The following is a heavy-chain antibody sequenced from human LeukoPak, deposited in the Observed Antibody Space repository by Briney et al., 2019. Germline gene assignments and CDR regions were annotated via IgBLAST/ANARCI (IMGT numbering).Heavy chain of an antibody. CDR1: GYSISSGYY. D-gene: IGHD2-15*01. CDR2: IYHSGST. J-gene: IGHJ5*02. CDR3: ARGGYCSGGSCYPGNWFDP. Sequence: PSETLSLTCTVSGYSISSGYYWGWIRQPPGKGLEWIGSIYHSGSTYYNPSLKSRVTISVDTSKNQFSLKLSSVTAADTAVYYCARGGYCSGGSCYPGNWFDPWGQGTLVTVSS. V-gene: IGHV4-38-2*02.